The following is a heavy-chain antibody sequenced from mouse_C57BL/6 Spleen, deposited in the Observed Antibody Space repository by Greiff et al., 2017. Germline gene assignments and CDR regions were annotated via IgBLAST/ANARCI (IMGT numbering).Heavy chain of an antibody. Sequence: QVQLQQPGAELVKPGASVKLSCKASGYTFTSYWMHWVKQRPGQGLEWIGMIHPNSGSTNYNEKFKSKATLTVDKSSSTAYMQLSSLTSEDSAVYYCAREGGSRGFAYGGQGTLVTVSA. CDR1: GYTFTSYW. V-gene: IGHV1-64*01. CDR2: IHPNSGST. CDR3: AREGGSRGFAY. J-gene: IGHJ3*01.